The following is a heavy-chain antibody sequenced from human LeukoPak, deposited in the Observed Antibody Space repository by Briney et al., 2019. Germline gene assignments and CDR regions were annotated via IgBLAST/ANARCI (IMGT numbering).Heavy chain of an antibody. V-gene: IGHV3-21*06. CDR2: TFGSRDSI. Sequence: GGSLRLSCAASGFSFSDFGMGWVRQAPGKRLEWVSSTFGSRDSISYANSVKGRFTISGDNAENSLYLQMDSLRVEDTAVYYCTRGMDHINYAWFDPWGQGTLVTVSS. CDR1: GFSFSDFG. D-gene: IGHD4-11*01. CDR3: TRGMDHINYAWFDP. J-gene: IGHJ5*02.